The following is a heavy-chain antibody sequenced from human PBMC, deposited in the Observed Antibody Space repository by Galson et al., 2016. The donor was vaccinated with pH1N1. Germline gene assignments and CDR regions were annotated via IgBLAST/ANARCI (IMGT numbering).Heavy chain of an antibody. CDR1: GFAFSSYG. D-gene: IGHD3-3*01. CDR3: ARGDLEWLSHFDY. J-gene: IGHJ4*02. CDR2: IWFDGSYE. Sequence: SLRLSCAASGFAFSSYGMHWVRQAPGKGLEWVAVIWFDGSYEFYADSVKGRFTISRDNSENTLHLQMNSLRAEDTAVYYCARGDLEWLSHFDYWGQGTLVTVSS. V-gene: IGHV3-33*01.